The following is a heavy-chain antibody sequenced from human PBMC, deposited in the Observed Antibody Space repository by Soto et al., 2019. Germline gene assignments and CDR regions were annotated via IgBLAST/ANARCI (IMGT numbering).Heavy chain of an antibody. CDR3: ARDRRGTGNHDAFDI. D-gene: IGHD2-8*02. CDR1: GGSISSSSYY. CDR2: IYYSGST. Sequence: SQTLSLTCTVSGGSISSSSYYWGWIRQPPGKGLEWIGSIYYSGSTYYNPSLKSRVTISVDTSKNQFSLKLSSATAADTAVYYCARDRRGTGNHDAFDIWGQGTMVTVSS. V-gene: IGHV4-39*07. J-gene: IGHJ3*02.